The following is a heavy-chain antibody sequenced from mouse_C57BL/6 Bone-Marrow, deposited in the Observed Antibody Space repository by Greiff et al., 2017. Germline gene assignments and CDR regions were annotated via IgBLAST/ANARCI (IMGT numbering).Heavy chain of an antibody. CDR3: ARRDYYGSSPFAY. CDR1: GYAFSSYW. D-gene: IGHD1-1*01. J-gene: IGHJ3*01. V-gene: IGHV1-80*01. CDR2: IYPGDGDT. Sequence: VQLVESGAELVKPGASVKISCKASGYAFSSYWMNWVKQRPGKGLEWIGQIYPGDGDTNYNGKFKGKATLTADKSSSTAYMQLSSLTSEDSAVYFCARRDYYGSSPFAYWGQGTLVTVSA.